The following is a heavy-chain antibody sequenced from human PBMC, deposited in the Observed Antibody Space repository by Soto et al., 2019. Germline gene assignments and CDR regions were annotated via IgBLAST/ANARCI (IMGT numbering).Heavy chain of an antibody. CDR2: ISAYNGHT. D-gene: IGHD3-16*01. J-gene: IGHJ4*02. CDR3: ARGGTWGARDFDY. V-gene: IGHV1-18*01. Sequence: QVQLVQSGGEVKRPGASVRVSCKASGYSFTTYGIGWVRQAPGQGLERMGWISAYNGHTDYAQKFQGRVTMTTDTATNTVPMELRSQKFDDTAVYYCARGGTWGARDFDYWGQGTLVTVSS. CDR1: GYSFTTYG.